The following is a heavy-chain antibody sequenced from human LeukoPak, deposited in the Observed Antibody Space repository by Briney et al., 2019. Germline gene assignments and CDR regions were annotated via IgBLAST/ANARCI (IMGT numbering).Heavy chain of an antibody. CDR1: GGSISSYY. J-gene: IGHJ4*02. D-gene: IGHD2-2*01. Sequence: PSETLSLTCTVSGGSISSYYWSWIRQPAGKGLEWIGRIYTSGRTNYNPSLKSRVTMSVDTSKNQFSLKLCSVAAADAVVYCYARDVPAQGIGYWGQGTLVTVSS. V-gene: IGHV4-4*07. CDR2: IYTSGRT. CDR3: ARDVPAQGIGY.